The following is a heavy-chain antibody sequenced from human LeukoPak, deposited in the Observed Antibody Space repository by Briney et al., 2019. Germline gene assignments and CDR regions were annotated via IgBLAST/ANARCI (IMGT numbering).Heavy chain of an antibody. D-gene: IGHD3-3*01. V-gene: IGHV4-59*08. CDR2: IYYSGST. Sequence: SETLSLTCTVSGGSISSYYWSWIRQPPGKGLEWIGYIYYSGSTNYNPSLKSRVTISVDTSKNQFSLKLSSVTAADTAVYYCARFLSEWSLRAFDIWGQGTMVTVSS. CDR3: ARFLSEWSLRAFDI. CDR1: GGSISSYY. J-gene: IGHJ3*02.